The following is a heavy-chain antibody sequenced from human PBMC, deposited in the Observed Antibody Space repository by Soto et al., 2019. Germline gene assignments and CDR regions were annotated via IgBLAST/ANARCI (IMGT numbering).Heavy chain of an antibody. CDR2: ISYDGSNQ. CDR3: ARRTGTAPRFDY. D-gene: IGHD1-7*01. CDR1: GFPFSDFE. J-gene: IGHJ4*02. Sequence: QVQLVESGGGVVQPGRSLRLSCSASGFPFSDFEMYWVRQAPGKGLDGVSFISYDGSNQYYADSVKGRFTVSRDNSKNTLFLLMNSLRPEDTAVYFCARRTGTAPRFDYWGQGTLVTVSS. V-gene: IGHV3-30-3*01.